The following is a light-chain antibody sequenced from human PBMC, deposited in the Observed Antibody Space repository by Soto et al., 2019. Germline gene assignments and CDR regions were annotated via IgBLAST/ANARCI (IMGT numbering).Light chain of an antibody. CDR3: SSFAGNNNLV. CDR1: SSDVGGYNY. V-gene: IGLV2-8*01. Sequence: QSVLTQPPSASGSPGQSVTISCTGNSSDVGGYNYVSWYQQHPGKAPKLMISEVSKRPSGVPDRFSGSKSGNTASLTVSGLKAEDEADYYCSSFAGNNNLVFGGGTKLTVL. CDR2: EVS. J-gene: IGLJ2*01.